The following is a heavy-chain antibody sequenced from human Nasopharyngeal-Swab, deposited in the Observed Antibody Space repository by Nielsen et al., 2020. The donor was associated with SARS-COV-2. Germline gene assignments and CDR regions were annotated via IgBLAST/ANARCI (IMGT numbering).Heavy chain of an antibody. V-gene: IGHV4-39*02. CDR1: GGSITSSEYY. CDR3: AGATLAGLDY. CDR2: ILSSGTT. Sequence: SETLSLICSVSGGSITSSEYYWDWIRQSPGRGLEWIGTILSSGTTFYNPSLKSRVTMSVDISRNHFSLRLRSVTAADSAIYYCAGATLAGLDYWGQGTLTTVSS. D-gene: IGHD6-19*01. J-gene: IGHJ4*02.